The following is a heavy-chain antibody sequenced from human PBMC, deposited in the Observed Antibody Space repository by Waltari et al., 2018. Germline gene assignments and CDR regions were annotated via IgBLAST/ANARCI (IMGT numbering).Heavy chain of an antibody. D-gene: IGHD3-16*02. V-gene: IGHV4-38-2*02. J-gene: IGHJ4*02. CDR1: AYSISSGYY. CDR2: IRHSGST. CDR3: ARLHLGELSSFDY. Sequence: QVQLQESGPGLVKPSETLSLTCTVSAYSISSGYYWGWIRQPPGKGLEWIGSIRHSGSTYYNPSLESRVTISVDTSKNQLSLKLSSMTAADTAVYYCARLHLGELSSFDYWGQGTLVTVSS.